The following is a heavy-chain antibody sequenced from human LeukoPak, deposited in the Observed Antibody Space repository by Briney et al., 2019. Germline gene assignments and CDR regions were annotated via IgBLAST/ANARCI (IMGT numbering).Heavy chain of an antibody. J-gene: IGHJ6*02. D-gene: IGHD6-19*01. CDR1: GFTFSSYW. V-gene: IGHV3-7*01. CDR3: ARDPGYSSGWSYGMDV. CDR2: IKQDGSEK. Sequence: PGGSLRLSCAASGFTFSSYWMSWVRQAPGKGLEWVANIKQDGSEKYYVDSVKGRFTISRDNAKNSLYLQMNSLRAEDTAVYYCARDPGYSSGWSYGMDVWGQGTTVTVSS.